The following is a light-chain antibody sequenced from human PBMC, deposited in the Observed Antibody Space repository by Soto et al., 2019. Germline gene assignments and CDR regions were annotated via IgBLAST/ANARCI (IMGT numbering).Light chain of an antibody. Sequence: EIVMTQSPATPSLSPGERATLSCRASQSVVKYLVWYQQKPGQAPRLLIYDASKRATGIPARFSGSGSGTDFTLTISSLEPEDFAVYYCQQRSHWVTFGQGTRLEIK. J-gene: IGKJ5*01. CDR1: QSVVKY. V-gene: IGKV3-11*01. CDR3: QQRSHWVT. CDR2: DAS.